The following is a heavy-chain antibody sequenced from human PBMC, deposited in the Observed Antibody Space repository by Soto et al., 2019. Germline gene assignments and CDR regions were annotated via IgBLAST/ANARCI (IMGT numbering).Heavy chain of an antibody. CDR3: AKGPLWSGYYKGYFDY. CDR1: GFTFSSYG. D-gene: IGHD3-3*01. Sequence: QVQLVESGGGVVQPGRSLRLSCAASGFTFSSYGMHWVRQAPGKGLEGVAVISYDGSNKYYADSVKGRFTISRDNSKNTLYLQMNSLRAEDTAVYYCAKGPLWSGYYKGYFDYWGQGTLVTVSS. J-gene: IGHJ4*02. V-gene: IGHV3-30*18. CDR2: ISYDGSNK.